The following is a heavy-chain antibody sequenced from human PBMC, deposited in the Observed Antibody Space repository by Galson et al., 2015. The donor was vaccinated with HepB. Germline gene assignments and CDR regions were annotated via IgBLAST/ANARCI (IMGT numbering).Heavy chain of an antibody. CDR3: ARNSGSFSHHYYYGMDV. Sequence: SETLSLTCTVSGGSISSYYWSWIRQPPGKGLEWIGYIYYSGSTNYNPSLKSRVTISVDTSKNQFSLKLTSVTAADTAVYYCARNSGSFSHHYYYGMDVWGQGTTVTVSS. CDR1: GGSISSYY. D-gene: IGHD1-26*01. CDR2: IYYSGST. V-gene: IGHV4-59*08. J-gene: IGHJ6*02.